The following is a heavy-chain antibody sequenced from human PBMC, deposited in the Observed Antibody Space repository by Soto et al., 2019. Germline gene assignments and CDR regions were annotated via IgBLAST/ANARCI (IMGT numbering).Heavy chain of an antibody. CDR2: IYYSGST. Sequence: TETLSLTCTVSGGSISSYYWSWIRQPPGKGLEWIGYIYYSGSTNYNPSLKSRVTISVDTSKNQFSLKLSSVTAADTAVYYCARVYGDYLDYWGQGPLVTVS. D-gene: IGHD4-17*01. CDR3: ARVYGDYLDY. J-gene: IGHJ4*02. V-gene: IGHV4-59*01. CDR1: GGSISSYY.